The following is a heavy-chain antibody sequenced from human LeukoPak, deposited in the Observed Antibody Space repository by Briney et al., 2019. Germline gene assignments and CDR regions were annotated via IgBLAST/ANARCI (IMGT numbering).Heavy chain of an antibody. CDR1: GFTVSSNY. Sequence: PGGSLRLSCAASGFTVSSNYMSWVRQAPGKGLEWVSVIYSGGSTYYADSVKGRFTISRDNSKNTLYLQMNSLRAEDTAVYYCARALYCSGGSCYSGPDYWGQGTLVTVSS. CDR2: IYSGGST. D-gene: IGHD2-15*01. J-gene: IGHJ4*02. V-gene: IGHV3-53*01. CDR3: ARALYCSGGSCYSGPDY.